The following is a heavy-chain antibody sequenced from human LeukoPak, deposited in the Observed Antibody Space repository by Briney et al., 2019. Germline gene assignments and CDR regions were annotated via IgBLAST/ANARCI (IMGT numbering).Heavy chain of an antibody. CDR1: GFTFSSYG. V-gene: IGHV3-30*03. Sequence: GGSLRLSCAASGFTFSSYGMHWVRQAPGKGLEWVAVISCDGSNKYYADSVKGRFTISRDNSKNTLYLQMNSLRAEDTAVYYCARGSADFWSGYSVTHYFDYWGQGTLVTVSS. CDR3: ARGSADFWSGYSVTHYFDY. D-gene: IGHD3-3*01. CDR2: ISCDGSNK. J-gene: IGHJ4*02.